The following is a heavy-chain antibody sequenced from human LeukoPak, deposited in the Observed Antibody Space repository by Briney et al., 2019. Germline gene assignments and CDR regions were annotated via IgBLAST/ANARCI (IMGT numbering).Heavy chain of an antibody. J-gene: IGHJ3*02. V-gene: IGHV3-53*01. CDR3: ARDPRLRGLDDAFDI. CDR1: GFTISSNY. Sequence: LPGGSLRLSCAASGFTISSNYMSWVRQAPGKGLEWVSDIYSGGSTSYAYSVRGRFTISRDNSKNTLYLQMNSLRAEDTAVYYCARDPRLRGLDDAFDIWGQGTMVTVSS. CDR2: IYSGGST. D-gene: IGHD2-8*01.